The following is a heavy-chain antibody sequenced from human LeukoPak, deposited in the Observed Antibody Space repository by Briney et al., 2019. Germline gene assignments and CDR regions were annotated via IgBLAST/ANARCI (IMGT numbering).Heavy chain of an antibody. CDR2: IYTSGST. CDR1: GGSTSSYY. J-gene: IGHJ6*03. CDR3: ARQARDYYYYYMDV. V-gene: IGHV4-4*09. Sequence: SETLSLTCTVSGGSTSSYYWSWIRQPPGKGLEWIGYIYTSGSTNYNPSLKSRVTISVDTSKNQFSLKLSSVTAADTAVYYCARQARDYYYYYMDVWGKGTTVTVSS.